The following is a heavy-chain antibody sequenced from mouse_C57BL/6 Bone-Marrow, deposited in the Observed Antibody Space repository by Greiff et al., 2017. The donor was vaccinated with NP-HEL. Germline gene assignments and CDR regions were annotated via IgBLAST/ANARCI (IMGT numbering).Heavy chain of an antibody. V-gene: IGHV1-50*01. CDR3: ARDDDGTKSYGYFDV. CDR1: GYTFTSYW. CDR2: IDPSDSYT. J-gene: IGHJ1*03. Sequence: QVQLQQPGAELVKPGASVKLSCKASGYTFTSYWMQWVKQRPGQGLEWIGEIDPSDSYTNYNQKFKGKATLTVDTSSSTAYMQLSSLTSEDSAVYYCARDDDGTKSYGYFDVWGTGTTVTVSS. D-gene: IGHD2-14*01.